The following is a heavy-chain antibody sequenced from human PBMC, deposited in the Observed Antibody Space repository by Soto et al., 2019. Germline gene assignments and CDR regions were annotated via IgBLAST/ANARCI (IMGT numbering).Heavy chain of an antibody. CDR1: GFTFSTYA. CDR3: AHPRGYGVFDAYDI. J-gene: IGHJ3*02. V-gene: IGHV3-23*01. CDR2: ISASGDST. Sequence: GGSLRLSCAASGFTFSTYAMSWVRQAPGKGLEWVSAISASGDSTYSADSVKGRFTISRDNSMNALYLQMSSLRIEDTAVYYCAHPRGYGVFDAYDIWGQGTMVTVSS. D-gene: IGHD1-1*01.